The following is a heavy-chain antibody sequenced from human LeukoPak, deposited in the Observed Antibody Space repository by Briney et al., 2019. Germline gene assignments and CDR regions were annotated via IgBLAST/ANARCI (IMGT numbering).Heavy chain of an antibody. CDR2: IYYSGST. CDR1: GGSISSSSYY. J-gene: IGHJ4*02. D-gene: IGHD3-10*01. V-gene: IGHV4-61*05. CDR3: ARHHPFGEI. Sequence: SGTLSLTCTVSGGSISSSSYYWGWIRQPPGKGLEWIGYIYYSGSTNYNPSLKSRVTISVDTSKNQFSLKLSSVTAADTAVYYCARHHPFGEIWGQGTLVTVSS.